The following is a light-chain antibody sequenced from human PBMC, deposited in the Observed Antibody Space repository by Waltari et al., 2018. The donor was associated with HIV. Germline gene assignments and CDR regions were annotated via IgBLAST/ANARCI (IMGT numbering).Light chain of an antibody. J-gene: IGLJ2*01. CDR1: SSDVGSYNP. CDR2: EVT. CDR3: SSYASSSRVV. V-gene: IGLV2-18*02. Sequence: QSALTQPPSVSGSPGQSVTIPCTGTSSDVGSYNPFPWYQQPPGTAPKLMIYEVTNRPSGVPDRFSGSKSGNTASLTISGLQAEDEADYYCSSYASSSRVVFGGGTKLTVL.